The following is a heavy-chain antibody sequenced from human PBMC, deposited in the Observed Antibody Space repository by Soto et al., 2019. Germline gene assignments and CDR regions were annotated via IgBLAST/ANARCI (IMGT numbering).Heavy chain of an antibody. CDR1: GLTFSIYA. CDR3: AKSLRPSTFSTCYCDY. J-gene: IGHJ4*03. V-gene: IGHV3-23*01. D-gene: IGHD1-26*01. Sequence: EEQLLESGGGLVQPGGSLRLSCAASGLTFSIYAMSWVRQSPGKGLECGSIINPSGDITYYGDSVKGRFTISRDNSKNTLSLQMIILRAEDTAVYYCAKSLRPSTFSTCYCDYRGQGTRVTVSS. CDR2: INPSGDIT.